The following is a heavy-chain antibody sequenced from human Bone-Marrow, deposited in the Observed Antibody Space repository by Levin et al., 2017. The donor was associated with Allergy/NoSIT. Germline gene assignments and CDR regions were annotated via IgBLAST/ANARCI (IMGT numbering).Heavy chain of an antibody. J-gene: IGHJ4*02. V-gene: IGHV3-30*02. CDR1: GFIFNREG. CDR3: AKESFILDS. Sequence: PGGSLRLSCITSGFIFNREGMHWVRQAPGKGLEWVALISFDGSKKYYGDTVKGRFTISRDNSKNTLFLQMDNLRPEDTALYYCAKESFILDSWGQGTLVTVSS. D-gene: IGHD3-3*02. CDR2: ISFDGSKK.